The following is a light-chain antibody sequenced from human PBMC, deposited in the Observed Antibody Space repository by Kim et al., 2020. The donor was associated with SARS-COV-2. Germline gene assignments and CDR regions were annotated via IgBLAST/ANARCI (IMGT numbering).Light chain of an antibody. CDR3: QHFYTTPLT. V-gene: IGKV4-1*01. CDR2: LES. J-gene: IGKJ4*01. CDR1: QNILHSSNTRNR. Sequence: ATTNCKPSQNILHSSNTRNRLAWYQNRPGQPPRLLIYLESTRGSGVPDRFTGSGSGTDFTLTISSLQAEDVAVYYCQHFYTTPLTFGGGTKVEIK.